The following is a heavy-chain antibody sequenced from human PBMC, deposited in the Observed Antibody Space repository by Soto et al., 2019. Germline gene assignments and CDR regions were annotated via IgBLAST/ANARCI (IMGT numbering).Heavy chain of an antibody. V-gene: IGHV4-61*01. J-gene: IGHJ5*02. CDR2: IYYSGTT. CDR1: GDSVTSGNYY. D-gene: IGHD2-2*01. CDR3: ARCSLVVVPAPGFDP. Sequence: PSETLSLTCTVSGDSVTSGNYYWSWIRQPPGKGLEWIGYIYYSGTTYYNPSLKSRVTISVDTSKNQFSLKLSSVSAADTALYYCARCSLVVVPAPGFDPWGRGTLVTVSS.